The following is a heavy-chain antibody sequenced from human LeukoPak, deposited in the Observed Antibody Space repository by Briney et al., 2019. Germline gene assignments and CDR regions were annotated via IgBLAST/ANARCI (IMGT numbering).Heavy chain of an antibody. D-gene: IGHD3-22*01. CDR2: ISSSSSYI. Sequence: GGSLRLSCAASGFTFSSYSMNWVRQAPGKGLEWVSSISSSSSYIYYADSVKGRFTISRDNAKNSLYLQMNSLRAEDTAVYYCARGDDSSGYYRASFDYWGQGTLVTVSS. CDR3: ARGDDSSGYYRASFDY. V-gene: IGHV3-21*04. J-gene: IGHJ4*02. CDR1: GFTFSSYS.